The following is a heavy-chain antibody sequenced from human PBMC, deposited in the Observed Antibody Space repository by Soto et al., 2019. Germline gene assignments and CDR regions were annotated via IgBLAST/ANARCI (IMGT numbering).Heavy chain of an antibody. V-gene: IGHV4-59*01. CDR3: ARFPYDFWSGYYYYYMDV. J-gene: IGHJ6*03. D-gene: IGHD3-3*01. Sequence: SETLSLTCTVSGGSISSYYWSWIRQPPGKGLEWIGYIYYSGSTNYNPSLKSRVTISVDTSKNQFSLKLSSVTAADTAVYFCARFPYDFWSGYYYYYMDVWGKGTTVTVSS. CDR1: GGSISSYY. CDR2: IYYSGST.